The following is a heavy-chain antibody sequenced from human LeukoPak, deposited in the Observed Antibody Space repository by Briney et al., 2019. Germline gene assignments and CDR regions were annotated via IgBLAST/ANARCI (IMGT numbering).Heavy chain of an antibody. D-gene: IGHD5-18*01. J-gene: IGHJ4*02. CDR1: GGTFSSFA. Sequence: SVKVSCKASGGTFSSFAISWVRQAPGQGLEWMGRIFPTLGTANYAPKFQGRVAITAAKSTSTAYMELSSLRSEDTAVYYCAKDEGYTNLPDNWGQGTLVTVSS. CDR2: IFPTLGTA. CDR3: AKDEGYTNLPDN. V-gene: IGHV1-69*04.